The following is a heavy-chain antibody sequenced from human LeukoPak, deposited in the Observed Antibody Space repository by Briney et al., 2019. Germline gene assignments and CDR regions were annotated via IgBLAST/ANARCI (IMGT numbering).Heavy chain of an antibody. D-gene: IGHD2-15*01. CDR1: GASFSGYY. CDR3: ARGIYCSGGSCYSFYYFDY. Sequence: SETLSLTCAVYGASFSGYYWTWIRQPPEKGLEWIGEINHSGTTNYNPSLKSRVTISVDTSKNQFSLKLSSVTAADTAVYYCARGIYCSGGSCYSFYYFDYWGQGTLVTVSS. V-gene: IGHV4-34*01. J-gene: IGHJ4*02. CDR2: INHSGTT.